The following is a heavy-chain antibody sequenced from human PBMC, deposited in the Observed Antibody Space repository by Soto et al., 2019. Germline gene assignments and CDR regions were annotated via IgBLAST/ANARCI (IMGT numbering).Heavy chain of an antibody. V-gene: IGHV4-59*08. CDR3: TRRYNWNDNYFDP. CDR2: IYHTGRS. D-gene: IGHD1-20*01. Sequence: PSETLSLTCSVSGGSLSGFPWIWIRQPPGKGLEWVGYIYHTGRSNYNPSLKSRLTISLDMSRNQFSLQLTSVTAADTAIYYCTRRYNWNDNYFDPWGPGALVTVSS. CDR1: GGSLSGFP. J-gene: IGHJ5*02.